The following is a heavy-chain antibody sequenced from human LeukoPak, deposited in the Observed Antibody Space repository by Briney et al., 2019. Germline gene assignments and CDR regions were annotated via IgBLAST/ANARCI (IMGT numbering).Heavy chain of an antibody. CDR3: ARDAAILTGYSYFDY. Sequence: SETLSLTCTVSGGSSSSYYWGWIRQPPGKGLEWIGYIYYSGSTNYNPSLKSRVTISVDTSKNQFSLKLSSVTAADTAVYYCARDAAILTGYSYFDYWGQGTLVTVSS. CDR2: IYYSGST. D-gene: IGHD3-9*01. V-gene: IGHV4-59*01. CDR1: GGSSSSYY. J-gene: IGHJ4*02.